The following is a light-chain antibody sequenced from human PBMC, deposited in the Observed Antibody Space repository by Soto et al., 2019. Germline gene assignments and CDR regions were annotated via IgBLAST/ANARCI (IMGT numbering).Light chain of an antibody. J-gene: IGLJ1*01. CDR3: SSYTSSRTYV. Sequence: QSALTQPPSVSGSPGQSVAISCPGTSSDVGGSNGVSWYQQPPGTAPTLMIYDVSNRPSGVPDRFSGSKSGNTASLTISGLQAEDEGDYYCSSYTSSRTYVFGPGTKLTVL. V-gene: IGLV2-18*02. CDR2: DVS. CDR1: SSDVGGSNG.